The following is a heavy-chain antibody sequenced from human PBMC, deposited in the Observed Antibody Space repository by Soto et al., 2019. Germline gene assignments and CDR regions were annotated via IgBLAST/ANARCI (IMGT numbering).Heavy chain of an antibody. CDR3: ASTIVAMATVDYYHYYMDV. D-gene: IGHD2-21*01. J-gene: IGHJ6*03. CDR1: GGSISRYF. V-gene: IGHV4-59*01. CDR2: IFNTGST. Sequence: QVQLQESGPGLVKPSETLSLTCTVSGGSISRYFWSWVRQPPGKGLEWIGYIFNTGSTDYSPSLKSRVTISGDTSKNQFSLMLNSVTAADTAVYYCASTIVAMATVDYYHYYMDVWGKGTTVTVSS.